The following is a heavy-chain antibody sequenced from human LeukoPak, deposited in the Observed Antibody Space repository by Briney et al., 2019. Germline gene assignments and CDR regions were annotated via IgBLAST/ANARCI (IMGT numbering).Heavy chain of an antibody. CDR3: ARLVDDPRYFDY. Sequence: PSETLSLTCTVSGGSFSSSSYYWVWLRPSPGKGLEWIGSISYSGTTYYNASLNRRVIISVDTSKNQFSLNLSSVAAADTAVYYGARLVDDPRYFDYWGQGTLVTVSA. CDR1: GGSFSSSSYY. D-gene: IGHD2-21*01. J-gene: IGHJ4*02. V-gene: IGHV4-39*01. CDR2: ISYSGTT.